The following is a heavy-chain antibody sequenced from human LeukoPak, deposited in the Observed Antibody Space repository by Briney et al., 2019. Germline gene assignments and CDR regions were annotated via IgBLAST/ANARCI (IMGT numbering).Heavy chain of an antibody. V-gene: IGHV3-7*01. CDR3: ARDWGAYYHFFDY. J-gene: IGHJ4*02. CDR2: IKQDGSER. D-gene: IGHD3-22*01. Sequence: GVSLRLSCAASGFTFSSYAMSWVRQAPGKGLEWVGNIKQDGSERNYVDSVKGRFTISRDNAKKSLYLQMDSLRAEDAAVYYCARDWGAYYHFFDYWGQGTLVTVSS. CDR1: GFTFSSYA.